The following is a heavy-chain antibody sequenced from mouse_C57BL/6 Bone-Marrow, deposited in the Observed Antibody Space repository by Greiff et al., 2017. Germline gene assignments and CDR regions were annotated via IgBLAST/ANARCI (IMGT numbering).Heavy chain of an antibody. Sequence: QVQLQQPGAELVKPGASVKMSCKASGYTFTSYWITWVKQRPGQGLEWIGDIYPGSGSTNYNEKFKSKATLTVDTSSSTAYMQLSSLTSEDSAVYYCARRAAQATLIAYWGQGTLVTVSA. CDR1: GYTFTSYW. CDR3: ARRAAQATLIAY. CDR2: IYPGSGST. J-gene: IGHJ3*01. D-gene: IGHD3-2*02. V-gene: IGHV1-55*01.